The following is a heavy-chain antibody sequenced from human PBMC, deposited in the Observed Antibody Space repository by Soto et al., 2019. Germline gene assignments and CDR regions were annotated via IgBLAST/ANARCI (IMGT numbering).Heavy chain of an antibody. J-gene: IGHJ4*02. CDR3: ARGGVFFFAAPTNPFDY. V-gene: IGHV1-8*01. Sequence: QVQLVQSGAEVKKPGASVKVSCKASGYTFTSYDINWVRQATGQGLEWMGWMNPNSGNTGSAQKFQGRVTMTRNTSISTAYMEVSSLRSEDTAVYYCARGGVFFFAAPTNPFDYWGQGTLVTVSS. D-gene: IGHD3-10*01. CDR2: MNPNSGNT. CDR1: GYTFTSYD.